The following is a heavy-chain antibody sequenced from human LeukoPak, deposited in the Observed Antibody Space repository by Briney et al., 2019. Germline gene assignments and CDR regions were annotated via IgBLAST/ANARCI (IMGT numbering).Heavy chain of an antibody. V-gene: IGHV4-61*08. CDR1: GGSISSGDYY. J-gene: IGHJ4*02. CDR3: ARAESATVTTFDY. CDR2: IYYSGST. D-gene: IGHD4-17*01. Sequence: SETLSLTCTVSGGSISSGDYYWSWIRQPPGKGLEWIGYIYYSGSTNYNPSLKSRVTISVDTSKNQFSLKLSSVTAADTAVYYCARAESATVTTFDYWGQGTLVTVSS.